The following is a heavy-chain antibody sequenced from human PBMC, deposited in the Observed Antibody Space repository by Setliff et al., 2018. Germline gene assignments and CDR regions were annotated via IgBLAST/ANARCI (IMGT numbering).Heavy chain of an antibody. CDR1: GYTFPSYY. Sequence: ASVKVSCKASGYTFPSYYMHWVRQAPGQGLEWMGIINPSGGSTNYAQKFQGRVTMTRDTHTRTDYMAMSSLSSEETAVYYCATDVFPYHYEGAFDIWGQGTMVTVSS. D-gene: IGHD3-22*01. CDR3: ATDVFPYHYEGAFDI. V-gene: IGHV1-46*01. J-gene: IGHJ3*02. CDR2: INPSGGST.